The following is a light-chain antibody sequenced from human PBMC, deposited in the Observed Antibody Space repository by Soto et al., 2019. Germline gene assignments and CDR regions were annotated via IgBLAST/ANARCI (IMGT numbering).Light chain of an antibody. J-gene: IGKJ1*01. CDR2: FAS. CDR1: QSVSTN. CDR3: QKYDKWPRT. V-gene: IGKV3-15*01. Sequence: EIVLTQSPATLSVSPGERAALSCRASQSVSTNLAWYQQKPGQPPRLLIYFASTRATAVPARFTAGGSGTEFTLTISSLQSDDLTVYYCQKYDKWPRTCGQGTKVDIK.